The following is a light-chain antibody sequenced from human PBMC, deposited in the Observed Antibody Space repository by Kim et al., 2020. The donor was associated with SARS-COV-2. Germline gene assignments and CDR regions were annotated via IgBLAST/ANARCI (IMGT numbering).Light chain of an antibody. CDR3: QQYKSYPLT. CDR2: GAS. Sequence: DIQMTQSPSSLSASVGDRVTITCRASQGISSYLAWFQQKPGKAPKSLIYGASSLQSGVPSKFSGSGSGTDFTLTISSLQPEDSATYYCQQYKSYPLTFGGGTKVEIK. V-gene: IGKV1-16*02. CDR1: QGISSY. J-gene: IGKJ4*01.